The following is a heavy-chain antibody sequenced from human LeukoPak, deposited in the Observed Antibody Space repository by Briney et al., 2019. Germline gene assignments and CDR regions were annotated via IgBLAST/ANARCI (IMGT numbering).Heavy chain of an antibody. CDR2: IYSDGKV. Sequence: PSETLSLTCTVSGGSINSDYWSWVRQTPGKGLEWVSVIYSDGKVYYIDSVKGRFTISRDTSKNTVYLQMNSLRVEDTAVYFCAGRHCSDGGCYFAGADPFDYWGQGTLVTVSS. CDR3: AGRHCSDGGCYFAGADPFDY. V-gene: IGHV3-53*01. CDR1: GGSINSDY. D-gene: IGHD2-15*01. J-gene: IGHJ4*02.